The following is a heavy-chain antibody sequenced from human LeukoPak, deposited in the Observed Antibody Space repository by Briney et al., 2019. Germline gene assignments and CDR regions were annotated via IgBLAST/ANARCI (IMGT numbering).Heavy chain of an antibody. V-gene: IGHV4-39*01. CDR3: ARLYIAVAGTEWFDP. D-gene: IGHD6-19*01. J-gene: IGHJ5*02. Sequence: PSETLSLTCTVSGCSISSSSYYWGWIRPPPGKGLEWIGSIYYSGSTYYNPSLKSRVTISVDTSKNQFSLKLSSVTAADTAVYYCARLYIAVAGTEWFDPWGQGTLVTVSS. CDR1: GCSISSSSYY. CDR2: IYYSGST.